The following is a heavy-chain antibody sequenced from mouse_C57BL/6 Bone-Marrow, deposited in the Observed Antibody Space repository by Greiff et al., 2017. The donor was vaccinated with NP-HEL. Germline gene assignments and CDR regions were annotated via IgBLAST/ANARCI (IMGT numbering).Heavy chain of an antibody. CDR1: GFTFSSYG. CDR3: ARRLGFDY. Sequence: EVQLVESGGDLVKPGGSLKLSCAASGFTFSSYGMSWVRQTPDKRLEWVATISSGGSYTYYPDSVKGRFTISRDNAKNTLYLQMSSLKSEDTAMYYCARRLGFDYWGQGTTLTVSS. CDR2: ISSGGSYT. J-gene: IGHJ2*01. V-gene: IGHV5-6*01. D-gene: IGHD4-1*01.